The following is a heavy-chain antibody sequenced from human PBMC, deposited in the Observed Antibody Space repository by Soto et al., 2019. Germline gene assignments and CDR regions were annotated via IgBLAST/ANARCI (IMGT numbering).Heavy chain of an antibody. CDR3: VLMIRRPPRSTPFPTRRSSDL. CDR2: IYYSGST. J-gene: IGHJ2*01. CDR1: GGSISSSSYY. D-gene: IGHD4-17*01. V-gene: IGHV4-39*01. Sequence: PSETLSLTCTVSGGSISSSSYYWGWIRQPPGKGLEWIGSIYYSGSTYYNPSLKSPVTISVDTSKSQFPLTLSSVTAADTAGDYFVLMIRRPPRSTPFPTRRSSDL.